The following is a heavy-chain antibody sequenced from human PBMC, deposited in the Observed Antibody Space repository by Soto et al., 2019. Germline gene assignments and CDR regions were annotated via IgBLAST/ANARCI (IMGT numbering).Heavy chain of an antibody. CDR3: ARAPDSRGWYGDNWFDP. Sequence: SVKVSCKASGGTFSSYAISWVRQAPGQGLEWMGGIIPMFGTANYAQKFQGRVTITADESTSTAYMELSSLRSEDTAVYYCARAPDSRGWYGDNWFDPWGQGTLVTVSS. V-gene: IGHV1-69*13. J-gene: IGHJ5*02. CDR2: IIPMFGTA. CDR1: GGTFSSYA. D-gene: IGHD6-19*01.